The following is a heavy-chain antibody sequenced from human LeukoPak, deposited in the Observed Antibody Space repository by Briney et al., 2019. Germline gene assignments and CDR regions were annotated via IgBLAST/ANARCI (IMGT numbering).Heavy chain of an antibody. J-gene: IGHJ4*02. V-gene: IGHV4-30-4*01. CDR1: GGSISSVDYY. D-gene: IGHD6-13*01. Sequence: SQTLSLTCTVSGGSISSVDYYWNWIRQPPGKGLEWIGYIYYSGSTNYNPSLKSRVTMSVDTSKNQFSLKLSSVTAADTAVYYCARLGAAAGRDYWGQGTLVTVSS. CDR3: ARLGAAAGRDY. CDR2: IYYSGST.